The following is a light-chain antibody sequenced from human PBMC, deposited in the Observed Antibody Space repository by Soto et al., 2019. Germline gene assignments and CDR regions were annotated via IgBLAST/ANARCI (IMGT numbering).Light chain of an antibody. CDR3: QQYGSSGT. CDR2: GAS. CDR1: QSVSSN. Sequence: EIVLTQSPGTLSLSPGQGATLSFRASQSVSSNLAWYQQKPGQAPRLLIYGASSRATGIPDRFSGSGSGTDFTLTISRLEPEDFAVYYCQQYGSSGTFGQGTKVDIK. J-gene: IGKJ1*01. V-gene: IGKV3-20*01.